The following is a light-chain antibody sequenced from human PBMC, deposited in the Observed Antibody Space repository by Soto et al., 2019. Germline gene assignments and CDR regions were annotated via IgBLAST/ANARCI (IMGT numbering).Light chain of an antibody. CDR3: QQYRMSPNT. J-gene: IGKJ5*01. CDR1: QSVSSNY. V-gene: IGKV3-20*01. Sequence: EIVLTQSPGTLSLSPGERATFSCRASQSVSSNYLAWYQQKPGQAPRLLIYGAFKRATGIPDRFSGSGSGTDFSLTIRGLKPEDFAVYYCQQYRMSPNTFGQGTRLEIK. CDR2: GAF.